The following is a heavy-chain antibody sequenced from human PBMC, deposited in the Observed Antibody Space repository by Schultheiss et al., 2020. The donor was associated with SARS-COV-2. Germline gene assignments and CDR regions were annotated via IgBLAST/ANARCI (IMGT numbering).Heavy chain of an antibody. CDR1: GGTFSSYA. D-gene: IGHD2-2*01. J-gene: IGHJ6*02. Sequence: SVKVSCKASGGTFSSYAISWVRQAPGQGLEWMGGIIPIFGTANYAQKLQGRVTMTTDTSTSTAYMELRSLRSDDTAVYYCARGGIVVVPAARSYYYYGMDVWGQGTTVTVSS. V-gene: IGHV1-69*05. CDR2: IIPIFGTA. CDR3: ARGGIVVVPAARSYYYYGMDV.